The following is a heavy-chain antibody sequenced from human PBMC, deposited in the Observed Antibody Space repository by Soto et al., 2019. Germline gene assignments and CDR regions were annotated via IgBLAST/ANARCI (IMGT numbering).Heavy chain of an antibody. J-gene: IGHJ6*02. D-gene: IGHD3-10*01. CDR2: ISSSSTI. CDR1: GFTFSSYS. Sequence: SLRLSCAASGFTFSSYSMNWVRQAPGKGLEWVSYISSSSTIYYADSVKGRFTISRDNAKNSLYLQMNSLRDEDTAVYYCARFGLTGYYYYYGTDVWGQGTTGTVSS. V-gene: IGHV3-48*02. CDR3: ARFGLTGYYYYYGTDV.